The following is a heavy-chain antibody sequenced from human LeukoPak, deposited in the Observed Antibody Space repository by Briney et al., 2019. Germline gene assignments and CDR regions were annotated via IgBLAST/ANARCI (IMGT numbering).Heavy chain of an antibody. CDR3: ARMCPGIVVVPAAAPSYWFDP. V-gene: IGHV1-69*04. J-gene: IGHJ5*02. Sequence: SVKVSCKASGGTFSSYAISWVRQAPGQGLEWMGRIIPIFGIANYAQKFQGRVTITADKSTSTAYMELSSLRSEDTAVYYYARMCPGIVVVPAAAPSYWFDPWGQGTLVTVSS. D-gene: IGHD2-2*01. CDR1: GGTFSSYA. CDR2: IIPIFGIA.